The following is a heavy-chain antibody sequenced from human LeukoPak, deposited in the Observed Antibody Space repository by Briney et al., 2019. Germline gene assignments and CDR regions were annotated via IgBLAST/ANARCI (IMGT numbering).Heavy chain of an antibody. Sequence: GSLRLSCAASGFPFSDYYMGWIRQAPGRGLEWVSYISGSGSTIYYADSAQGRFTISRDNAKNSFFLQMNNLRAEDTAVYYCARVGGARDYWGQGTLVTVSS. CDR1: GFPFSDYY. V-gene: IGHV3-11*01. CDR3: ARVGGARDY. J-gene: IGHJ4*02. CDR2: ISGSGSTI. D-gene: IGHD1-26*01.